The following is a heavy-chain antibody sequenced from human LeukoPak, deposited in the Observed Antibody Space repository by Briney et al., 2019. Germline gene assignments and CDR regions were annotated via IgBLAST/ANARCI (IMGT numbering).Heavy chain of an antibody. CDR2: ISHIGFT. CDR3: ARNTSSVVVVPATRGKGNWFDP. D-gene: IGHD2-15*01. CDR1: GYSIISGYY. V-gene: IGHV4-38-2*01. J-gene: IGHJ5*02. Sequence: PSETLSLTCGVSGYSIISGYYWGWIRQPPGKGLEWIGSISHIGFTYYNPSLKSRLTISLDTSKNQFSLKLSSVTAADTAVYYCARNTSSVVVVPATRGKGNWFDPWGQGTLVTVSS.